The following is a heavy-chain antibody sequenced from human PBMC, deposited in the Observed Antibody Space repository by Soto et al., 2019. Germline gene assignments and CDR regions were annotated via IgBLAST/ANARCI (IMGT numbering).Heavy chain of an antibody. CDR3: ARGPLHYYDSSGYYTGGYFDF. D-gene: IGHD3-22*01. V-gene: IGHV3-21*01. CDR2: ISSSSSFI. J-gene: IGHJ4*02. CDR1: EVKFVSYG. Sequence: GLLRLRRTVFEVKFVSYGCSCVRQNQEKGLEWISSISSSSSFIYYADPLKGRFTISRDNAKNSLYLQMDSLRAEDTAVYYCARGPLHYYDSSGYYTGGYFDFWGQGTLVTVSS.